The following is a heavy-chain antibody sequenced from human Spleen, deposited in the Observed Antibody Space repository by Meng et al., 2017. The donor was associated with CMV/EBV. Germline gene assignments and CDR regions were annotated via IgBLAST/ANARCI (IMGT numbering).Heavy chain of an antibody. CDR3: AKDPTYSA. Sequence: GGSLRLSCAASGFTFSNYAMNWVRQAPGKGLEWVAVIYAGGRSAYYADSVKGRFTIFRDSSKNTVYLEMNSLRAEDTALYYCAKDPTYSAWGQGTLVTVSS. V-gene: IGHV3-23*03. J-gene: IGHJ5*02. D-gene: IGHD6-13*01. CDR1: GFTFSNYA. CDR2: IYAGGRSA.